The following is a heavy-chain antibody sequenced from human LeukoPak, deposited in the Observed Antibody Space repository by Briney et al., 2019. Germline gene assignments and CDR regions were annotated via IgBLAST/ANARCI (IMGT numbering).Heavy chain of an antibody. CDR2: TDYSAKVI. Sequence: PGGSLRLSCAASGFNIRGYALDWVRQAPGKGLEWLAFTDYSAKVIYYADSVKGRFAISRDDAKNSLYLQMNSLRAEDTAVYYCGRDLPTGYAIDSWGQGALVTVSS. J-gene: IGHJ4*02. CDR1: GFNIRGYA. D-gene: IGHD3-9*01. CDR3: GRDLPTGYAIDS. V-gene: IGHV3-48*01.